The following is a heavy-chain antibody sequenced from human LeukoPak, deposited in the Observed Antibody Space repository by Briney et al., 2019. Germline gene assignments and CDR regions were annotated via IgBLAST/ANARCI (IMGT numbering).Heavy chain of an antibody. CDR3: ARQVESSGWYPRLDY. J-gene: IGHJ4*02. CDR2: INHSGST. D-gene: IGHD6-19*01. V-gene: IGHV4-34*01. CDR1: GGSFSGYY. Sequence: SETLSLTCAVYGGSFSGYYWSWIRQPPGKGLEWIGEINHSGSTNYNPSLKSRVTISVDTSKNQFSLKLSSVTAAGTAVYYCARQVESSGWYPRLDYWGQGTLVTVSS.